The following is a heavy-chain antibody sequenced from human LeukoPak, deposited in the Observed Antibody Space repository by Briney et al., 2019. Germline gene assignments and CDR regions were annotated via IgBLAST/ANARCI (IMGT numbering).Heavy chain of an antibody. CDR1: GLAFSYYW. CDR3: AVYYSSGPIAY. V-gene: IGHV3-7*01. D-gene: IGHD3-22*01. CDR2: IKQDGSEK. Sequence: GGSLRLSCAASGLAFSYYWMSWVRQAPGKGLEWVANIKQDGSEKHYMDSVKGRFTVSRDNAKNSLYLQMNSLRAEDTAVYYCAVYYSSGPIAYWGQGTLVTVSS. J-gene: IGHJ4*02.